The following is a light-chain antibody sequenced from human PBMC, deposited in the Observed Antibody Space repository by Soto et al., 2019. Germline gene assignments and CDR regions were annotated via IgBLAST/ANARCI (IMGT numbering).Light chain of an antibody. CDR3: CSYAGSYSLYV. CDR2: DVS. CDR1: SSDVGDYNY. Sequence: QSALTQPRSVSGSPGQSVTISCTGTSSDVGDYNYVSWYQHHPGKAPKLMIYDVSKRPSGVPDRFSGSKSGNTASLTISGLQAEDEADYYCCSYAGSYSLYVFGTGTKLTVL. V-gene: IGLV2-11*01. J-gene: IGLJ1*01.